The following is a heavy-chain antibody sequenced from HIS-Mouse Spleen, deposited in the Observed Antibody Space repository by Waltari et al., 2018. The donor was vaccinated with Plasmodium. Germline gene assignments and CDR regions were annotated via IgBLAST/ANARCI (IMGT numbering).Heavy chain of an antibody. V-gene: IGHV4-39*07. CDR2: IYYSGST. CDR3: ARDRITGTSYFDY. CDR1: GGSISSSSYY. J-gene: IGHJ4*02. Sequence: QLQLQESGPGLVKPSETLSLTCTVSGGSISSSSYYWGLIRQPPGKGLEWIGSIYYSGSTYYHPSLKRRVTISVDTSKNQFSLKLSSVTAADTAVYYCARDRITGTSYFDYWGQGTLVTVSS. D-gene: IGHD1-7*01.